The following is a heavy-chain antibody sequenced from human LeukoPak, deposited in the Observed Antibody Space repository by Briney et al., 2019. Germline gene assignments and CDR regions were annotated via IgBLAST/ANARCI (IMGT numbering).Heavy chain of an antibody. CDR1: GGTFSSYA. D-gene: IGHD3-22*01. Sequence: GASVKLSCKASGGTFSSYAISWVRQAPGQGLEWMGGIIPIFGTENYAQKFQGRVTITTDESTSTAYMELSSLRSEDTAVYYCASYYDSSGYYGTRAVFDYWGQGTLVTVSS. CDR2: IIPIFGTE. J-gene: IGHJ4*02. V-gene: IGHV1-69*05. CDR3: ASYYDSSGYYGTRAVFDY.